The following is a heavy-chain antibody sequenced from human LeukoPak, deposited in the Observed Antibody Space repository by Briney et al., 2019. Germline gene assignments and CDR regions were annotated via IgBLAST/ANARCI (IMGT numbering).Heavy chain of an antibody. J-gene: IGHJ6*03. CDR2: INHSGST. D-gene: IGHD6-19*01. CDR1: GGSISSSSYY. Sequence: SETLSLTCTVSGGSISSSSYYWSWIRQPPGKGLEWIGEINHSGSTNYNPSLKSRVTISVDTSKNQFSLKLSSVTAADTAVYYCARGSSGWYYYYYYMDVWGKGTTVTISS. CDR3: ARGSSGWYYYYYYMDV. V-gene: IGHV4-39*07.